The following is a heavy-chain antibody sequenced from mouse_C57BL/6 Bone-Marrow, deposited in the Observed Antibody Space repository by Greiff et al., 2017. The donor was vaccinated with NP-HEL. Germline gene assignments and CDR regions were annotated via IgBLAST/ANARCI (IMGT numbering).Heavy chain of an antibody. CDR2: ISDGGSYT. V-gene: IGHV5-4*01. CDR3: ARETSYYSNWGYAMDY. J-gene: IGHJ4*01. Sequence: EVKLVESGGGLVKPGGSLKLSCAASGYTFSSYAMSWVRQTPEKRLEWVATISDGGSYTYYPDNVKGRFTISRDNAKNNLYLQMSHLKSKDTAMYYCARETSYYSNWGYAMDYWGQGTSVTVSS. D-gene: IGHD2-5*01. CDR1: GYTFSSYA.